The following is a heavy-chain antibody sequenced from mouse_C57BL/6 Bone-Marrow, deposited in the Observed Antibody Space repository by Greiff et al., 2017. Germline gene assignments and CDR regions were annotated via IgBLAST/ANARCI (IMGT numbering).Heavy chain of an antibody. CDR3: ARGKRLTGSYFDY. D-gene: IGHD4-1*01. J-gene: IGHJ2*01. Sequence: QVQLQQSDAELVKPGASVKISCKVSGYNFTDHTIHWMKQRPEQGLEWIGYIYPRDGSTKYNEKFKGKATLTADKSTSTAYMQLNSLTSDDSAVYYCARGKRLTGSYFDYWGQGTTLTVSS. CDR1: GYNFTDHT. CDR2: IYPRDGST. V-gene: IGHV1-78*01.